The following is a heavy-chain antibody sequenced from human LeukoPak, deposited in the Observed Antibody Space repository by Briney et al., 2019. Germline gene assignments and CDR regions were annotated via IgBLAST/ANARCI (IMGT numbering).Heavy chain of an antibody. V-gene: IGHV4-39*07. CDR3: ARGLWSFDD. CDR2: TYYRGTT. D-gene: IGHD5-18*01. J-gene: IGHJ4*02. CDR1: GASISSTSYY. Sequence: SETLSLTCTVSGASISSTSYYWGWIRQPPGKGLEWIGSTYYRGTTYYNPSLKSRVTISVDTSKNQFSLKLSSVTAADTAVYYCARGLWSFDDWGQGTLVTVSS.